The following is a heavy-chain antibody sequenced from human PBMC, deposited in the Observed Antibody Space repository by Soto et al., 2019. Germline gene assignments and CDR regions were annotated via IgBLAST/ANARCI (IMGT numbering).Heavy chain of an antibody. CDR3: ASHSSDGLRGASWGMDV. CDR1: GGSISSGGYY. D-gene: IGHD1-26*01. Sequence: SETLSLTCTVSGGSISSGGYYWSWIRQHPGKGLEWIGYIYYSGSTYYNPSLKSRVTISVDTSKNQFSLKLSSVSAADTAVYYCASHSSDGLRGASWGMDVWGQGTTATVSS. CDR2: IYYSGST. J-gene: IGHJ6*02. V-gene: IGHV4-31*03.